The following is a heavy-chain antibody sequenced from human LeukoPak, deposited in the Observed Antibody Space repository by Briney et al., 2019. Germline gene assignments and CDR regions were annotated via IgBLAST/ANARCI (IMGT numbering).Heavy chain of an antibody. D-gene: IGHD1-26*01. V-gene: IGHV1-24*01. CDR3: ATDIAIVGALTFDY. Sequence: ASVKVSCKVSGYTLTELSMHWVRQAPGKGLEWMGGFDPEDGETIYAQKSQGRVTMTEDTSTDTAYMELSSLRSEDTAVYYCATDIAIVGALTFDYWGQGTLVTVSS. CDR2: FDPEDGET. J-gene: IGHJ4*02. CDR1: GYTLTELS.